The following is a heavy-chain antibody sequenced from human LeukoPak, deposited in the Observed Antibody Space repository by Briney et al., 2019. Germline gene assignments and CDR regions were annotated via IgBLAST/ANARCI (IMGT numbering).Heavy chain of an antibody. CDR2: IIPIFGTA. CDR1: GGTFSSYA. CDR3: ASSAGFRELLSLKFDY. D-gene: IGHD3-10*01. Sequence: ASVKVSCKASGGTFSSYAISWVRQAPGQGLEWMGGIIPIFGTANYAQKFQGRVTITADESTSTAYMELSSLRSEDTAVYYCASSAGFRELLSLKFDYWGQGTLVTVSS. J-gene: IGHJ4*02. V-gene: IGHV1-69*13.